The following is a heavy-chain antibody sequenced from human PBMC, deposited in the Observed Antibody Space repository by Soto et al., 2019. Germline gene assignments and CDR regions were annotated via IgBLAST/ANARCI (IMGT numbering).Heavy chain of an antibody. CDR1: GYTFTSFG. CDR2: ITTDKGKT. CDR3: ATRSPAFED. J-gene: IGHJ4*02. Sequence: QVQLVQSGPEVKKPGASVKVSCKTSGYTFTSFGISWVRQAPGQGLEWMGWITTDKGKTNYAQKFQGRVTMTTDTSPSPAYMELRGLRSDDPAVYYCATRSPAFEDWGQGTLVTVSS. V-gene: IGHV1-18*01.